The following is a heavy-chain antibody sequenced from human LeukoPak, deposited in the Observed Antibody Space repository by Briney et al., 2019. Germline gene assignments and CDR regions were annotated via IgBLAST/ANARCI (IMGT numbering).Heavy chain of an antibody. V-gene: IGHV3-74*01. J-gene: IGHJ6*03. CDR3: AKGLYYYYYMDV. Sequence: PGGSLRLSCAASGFTFSSYWMHWVRQAPGKGLVWVSRINTDGSSTSYADSVKGRFTISRDNAKNTLYLQMNSLRAEDTAVYYCAKGLYYYYYMDVWGKGTTVTVSS. CDR2: INTDGSST. CDR1: GFTFSSYW.